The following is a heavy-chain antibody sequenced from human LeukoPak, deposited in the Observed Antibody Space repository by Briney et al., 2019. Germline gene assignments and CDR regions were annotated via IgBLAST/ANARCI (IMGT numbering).Heavy chain of an antibody. V-gene: IGHV3-15*01. J-gene: IGHJ4*02. CDR2: IKSKIDGETT. Sequence: PGGSLRLSCAASGFTFNNAWMSWVRQAPGKGLEWVGHIKSKIDGETTGYAAPVKGRFTISRDDSKNMLYLQMNSLKTEDTAVYYCTTELGLSFGVRYFDHWGQGTSATVSS. CDR3: TTELGLSFGVRYFDH. CDR1: GFTFNNAW. D-gene: IGHD3-10*01.